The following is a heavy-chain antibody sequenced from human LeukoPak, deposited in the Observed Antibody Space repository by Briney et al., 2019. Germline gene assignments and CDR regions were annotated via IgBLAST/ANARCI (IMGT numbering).Heavy chain of an antibody. CDR1: GGSISSYY. CDR2: SNPSGST. V-gene: IGHV4-34*01. Sequence: SETLSLTCTVSGGSISSYYWSWIRQPPGKGLEWIGESNPSGSTNYNPSLKSRVTISVDTSKNQFSLKLNSVTAADTAVYFCARSPDYGSGSSKIDYWGQGSLVTVSS. D-gene: IGHD3-10*01. J-gene: IGHJ4*02. CDR3: ARSPDYGSGSSKIDY.